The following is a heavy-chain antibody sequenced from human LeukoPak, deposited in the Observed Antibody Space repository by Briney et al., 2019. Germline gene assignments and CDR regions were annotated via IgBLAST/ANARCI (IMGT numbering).Heavy chain of an antibody. CDR3: VRGETSLTSKLDY. V-gene: IGHV3-48*02. J-gene: IGHJ4*02. Sequence: PGGSLRLSCAASGFTFTAYSMNWVRQAPGKGLEWVSCISRSGSTIYYADSVKGRFTVSRDNVRDSLYLQMNSLRDEDTAIYYCVRGETSLTSKLDYWGQGTLVTVSS. D-gene: IGHD4-17*01. CDR1: GFTFTAYS. CDR2: ISRSGSTI.